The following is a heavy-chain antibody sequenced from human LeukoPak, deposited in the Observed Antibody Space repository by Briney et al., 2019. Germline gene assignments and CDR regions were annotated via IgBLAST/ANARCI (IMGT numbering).Heavy chain of an antibody. D-gene: IGHD6-19*01. Sequence: GGSLRLSCAASGFTFSNYWMHWVRQAPGKGLVWVSRISTYGSSTSYADSVKGRFTISRDNAKNSLYLQMNSLRAEDTAVYYCARAGAIDAFDIWGQGTMVTVSS. J-gene: IGHJ3*02. CDR3: ARAGAIDAFDI. CDR2: ISTYGSST. V-gene: IGHV3-74*01. CDR1: GFTFSNYW.